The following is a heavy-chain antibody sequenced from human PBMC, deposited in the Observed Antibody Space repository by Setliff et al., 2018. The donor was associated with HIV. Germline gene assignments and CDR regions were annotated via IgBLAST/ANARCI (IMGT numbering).Heavy chain of an antibody. CDR2: IHTSGST. D-gene: IGHD2-8*02. Sequence: SETLSLTCAVSGDSMSGYYWSWIRQSPGKKLEWIGCIHTSGSTNYNPSLKSRVTISLDTSNDRFSLRLSSVTAADTAVYYCARLLPVATGHYYMDVWGKGTTVTVSS. CDR1: GDSMSGYY. V-gene: IGHV4-4*08. CDR3: ARLLPVATGHYYMDV. J-gene: IGHJ6*03.